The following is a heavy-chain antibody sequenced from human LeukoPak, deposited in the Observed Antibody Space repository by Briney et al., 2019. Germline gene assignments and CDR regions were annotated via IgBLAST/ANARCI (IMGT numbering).Heavy chain of an antibody. CDR1: GFTFSDYY. CDR2: ISSSSSYI. V-gene: IGHV3-21*01. Sequence: GGSLRLSCAASGFTFSDYYMSWVRQAPGKGLEWVSSISSSSSYIYYADSVKGRFTISRDNAKNSLYLQMNSLRAEDTAVYYCARDIFRGVAAPFDYWGQGTLVTVSS. CDR3: ARDIFRGVAAPFDY. J-gene: IGHJ4*02. D-gene: IGHD6-19*01.